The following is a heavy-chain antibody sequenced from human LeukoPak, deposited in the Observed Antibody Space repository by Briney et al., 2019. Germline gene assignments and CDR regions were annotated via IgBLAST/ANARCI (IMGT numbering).Heavy chain of an antibody. Sequence: GGSLRIYCEDPGFTFSTYGMYCVRQAPAKGLDPVAVISYHGSDKYYADSVNGRFTISRDNSKNTLYLQMNSLRAEYTAVYYCAKRRAGPGSFEPPHYWGQGTLVAVSS. CDR1: GFTFSTYG. D-gene: IGHD6-19*01. J-gene: IGHJ4*02. CDR2: ISYHGSDK. CDR3: AKRRAGPGSFEPPHY. V-gene: IGHV3-30*18.